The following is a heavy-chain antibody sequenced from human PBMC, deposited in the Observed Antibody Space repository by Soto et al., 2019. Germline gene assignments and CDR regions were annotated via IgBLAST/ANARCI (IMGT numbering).Heavy chain of an antibody. CDR1: GITFSDYY. CDR2: ISGSGSTI. Sequence: QVQLVESGGGLVRPGGSLRLSCAASGITFSDYYMSWIRQAPGKGLEWVSYISGSGSTIYYADSVKGRFTISRDNAKNSLYLQMNSLGAEDTAVYYCARLAARIAGRRVYYFYYMDVWGKGTTVTVSS. D-gene: IGHD6-13*01. V-gene: IGHV3-11*01. CDR3: ARLAARIAGRRVYYFYYMDV. J-gene: IGHJ6*03.